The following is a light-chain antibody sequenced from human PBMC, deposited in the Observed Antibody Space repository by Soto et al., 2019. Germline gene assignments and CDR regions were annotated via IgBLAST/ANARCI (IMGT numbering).Light chain of an antibody. V-gene: IGKV3-20*01. Sequence: EIVLTQSPGTLSLSPGERATLSCRASQSVSSRYLGWYQQRPGQAPRLLIYAASSRATGIPDRFSGSGSGTDFTLTISGLEPEDFAVYYCQKYGSAPITFGQGTRLEIK. CDR3: QKYGSAPIT. CDR2: AAS. CDR1: QSVSSRY. J-gene: IGKJ5*01.